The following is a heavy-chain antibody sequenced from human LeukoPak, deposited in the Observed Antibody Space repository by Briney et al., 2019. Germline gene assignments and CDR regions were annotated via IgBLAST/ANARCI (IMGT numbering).Heavy chain of an antibody. CDR3: ARRITSSGWYRDDY. CDR2: IFYSGST. D-gene: IGHD6-19*01. V-gene: IGHV4-59*08. Sequence: SETLSLTRTVSGDSINSYYWSWIRQPPGKGLEWIGYIFYSGSTNYNPSLKSRVTTSVDTSKNQFSLKLSSVTAADTAVYYCARRITSSGWYRDDYWGQGTLVTVSS. J-gene: IGHJ4*02. CDR1: GDSINSYY.